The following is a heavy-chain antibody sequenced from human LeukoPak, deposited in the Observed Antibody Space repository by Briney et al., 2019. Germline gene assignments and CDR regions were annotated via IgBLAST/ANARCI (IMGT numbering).Heavy chain of an antibody. Sequence: GGSLRLSCAASGFTFSSYAMHWVRQAPGKGLEWVAVISYDGSNKYYADSVKGRFTISRGNSKNTLYLQMNSLRAEDTAVYYCARGAGYGNDAFDIWGQGTMVTVSS. J-gene: IGHJ3*02. CDR1: GFTFSSYA. CDR2: ISYDGSNK. D-gene: IGHD5-18*01. V-gene: IGHV3-30*04. CDR3: ARGAGYGNDAFDI.